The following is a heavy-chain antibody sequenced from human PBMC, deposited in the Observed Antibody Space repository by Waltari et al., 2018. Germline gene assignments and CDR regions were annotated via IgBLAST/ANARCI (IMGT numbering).Heavy chain of an antibody. CDR3: ASRSYYGMDV. CDR1: GGSLSGYY. CDR2: INHSGST. J-gene: IGHJ6*02. Sequence: QVQLQPWGAGLLKPSETLSLTCAVYGGSLSGYYWSWIRQHPGNGLEWIGEINHSGSTNYTPSLKSRGTISVDTSKNQFSRKLSSVTAADTAVYYCASRSYYGMDVWGQGTTVTVSS. V-gene: IGHV4-34*01.